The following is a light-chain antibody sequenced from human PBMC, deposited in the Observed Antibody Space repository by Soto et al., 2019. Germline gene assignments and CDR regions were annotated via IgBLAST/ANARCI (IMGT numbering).Light chain of an antibody. V-gene: IGLV1-44*01. Sequence: QSVLTQPPSTSGTPGQRVTISCSGSSSNIGSNTVSWCQQLPGTAPKPLIYNNNQRPSGVPDRFSGSKSGTSASLAISGLQSEDEADYYCAAWDDNLIGYVFGTGTQLTVL. CDR3: AAWDDNLIGYV. CDR1: SSNIGSNT. CDR2: NNN. J-gene: IGLJ1*01.